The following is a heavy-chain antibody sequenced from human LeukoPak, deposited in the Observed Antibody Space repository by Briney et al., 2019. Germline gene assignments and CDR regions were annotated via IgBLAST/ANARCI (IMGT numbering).Heavy chain of an antibody. Sequence: SETLSLICTVSGGSISTYYWSWIRQPPGKGLEWVGYIYYSGSTNYNPSLKSRVTISVDKSKNQFSLKLSSVTAADTAVYYCARDMIQWYFDLWGRGTLVTVSS. V-gene: IGHV4-59*12. J-gene: IGHJ2*01. D-gene: IGHD3-16*01. CDR2: IYYSGST. CDR3: ARDMIQWYFDL. CDR1: GGSISTYY.